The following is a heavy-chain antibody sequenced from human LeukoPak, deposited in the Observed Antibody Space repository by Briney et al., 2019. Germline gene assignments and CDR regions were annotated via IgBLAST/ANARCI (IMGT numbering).Heavy chain of an antibody. CDR1: GFTFSNYW. J-gene: IGHJ3*02. V-gene: IGHV3-74*01. D-gene: IGHD1-1*01. CDR2: IHSDGSST. CDR3: ARGNAHAFDI. Sequence: PGGSLRLSCAASGFTFSNYWMHWVRQAPGKGLVWVSRIHSDGSSTTSADSVKGRFTISRDNAKNTLYLQMNSLRAEDTAVYFCARGNAHAFDIWGQGTMVTVSS.